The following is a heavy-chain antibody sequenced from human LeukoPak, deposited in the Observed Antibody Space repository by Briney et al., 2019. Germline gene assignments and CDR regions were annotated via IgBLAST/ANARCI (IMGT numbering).Heavy chain of an antibody. J-gene: IGHJ3*02. CDR2: FYYSGST. CDR3: ARGLLATHAFDI. D-gene: IGHD2-8*02. Sequence: SETLSLTCTVSGGSISSSSYYWGWIRQPPGKGLEWIGSFYYSGSTYYNPSLKSRVTISVDTSKNQFSLKLSSVTAADTAVYYCARGLLATHAFDIWGQGTMVTVSS. V-gene: IGHV4-39*01. CDR1: GGSISSSSYY.